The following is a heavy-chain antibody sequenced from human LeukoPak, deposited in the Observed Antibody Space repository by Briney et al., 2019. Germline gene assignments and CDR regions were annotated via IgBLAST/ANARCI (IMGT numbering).Heavy chain of an antibody. V-gene: IGHV4-30-4*01. D-gene: IGHD5-12*01. CDR2: IYYSGST. CDR3: ARCPVATVNFDY. J-gene: IGHJ4*02. Sequence: PSQTLSLTCTVSGGSISSGDYYWSWIRQPPGKGLEWVGYIYYSGSTYYNPSLKSRVTISVDTSKNQFSLKLSSVTAADTAVYYCARCPVATVNFDYWGQGTLVTVSS. CDR1: GGSISSGDYY.